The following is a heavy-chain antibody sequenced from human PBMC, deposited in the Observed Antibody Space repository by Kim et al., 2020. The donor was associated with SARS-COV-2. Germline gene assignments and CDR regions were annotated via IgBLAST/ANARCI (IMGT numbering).Heavy chain of an antibody. CDR1: GGSISSSNW. CDR2: IYHSGST. V-gene: IGHV4-4*02. CDR3: AILVCPLCRWSGWFSPDGSYFDY. D-gene: IGHD3-3*01. Sequence: SETLSLTCAVSGGSISSSNWWSWVRQPPGKGLEWIGEIYHSGSTNYNPSLKSRVTISVDKSKNQFSLKLSSVTAADTAVYYCAILVCPLCRWSGWFSPDGSYFDYWGQGTLVTVSS. J-gene: IGHJ4*02.